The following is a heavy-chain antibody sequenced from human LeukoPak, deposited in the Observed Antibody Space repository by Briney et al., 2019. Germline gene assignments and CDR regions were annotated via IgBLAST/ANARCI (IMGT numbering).Heavy chain of an antibody. D-gene: IGHD6-6*01. J-gene: IGHJ4*02. CDR3: AGSRYSTSSGGFDY. CDR1: GFTFSSYW. Sequence: PGGSLRLSCAASGFTFSSYWMSWVRQAPGKGLEWVANIKQDGSEKYYVDSVKGRFTISRDNAKKSLYLQRNSLRAEDTAVYYCAGSRYSTSSGGFDYWGQGILVTVSS. V-gene: IGHV3-7*01. CDR2: IKQDGSEK.